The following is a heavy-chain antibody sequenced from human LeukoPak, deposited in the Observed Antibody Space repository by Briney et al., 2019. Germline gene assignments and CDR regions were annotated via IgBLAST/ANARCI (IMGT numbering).Heavy chain of an antibody. D-gene: IGHD6-19*01. CDR2: IIPIFGTA. J-gene: IGHJ4*02. CDR1: GGTFSSYA. Sequence: ASVKVSCKASGGTFSSYAISWVRQAPGQGLEWMGGIIPIFGTANYAQKFQGRVTITADKSTSTAYMELSSLRSEDTAVYYCARYSPGIAVATDWGQGTLVTVSS. CDR3: ARYSPGIAVATD. V-gene: IGHV1-69*06.